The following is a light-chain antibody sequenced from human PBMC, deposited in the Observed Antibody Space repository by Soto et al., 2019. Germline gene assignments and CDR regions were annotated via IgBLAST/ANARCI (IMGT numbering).Light chain of an antibody. CDR1: QRITSY. CDR2: TAS. Sequence: DIQMTQSPSSLSAPVRDRVTITCRASQRITSYLNWYQQKPGKAPKLLIYTASSLQSGVPSRFSGSGSGTDFTLTISSLQPEDFATYYCQQSYSNPGTFGQGTKVDIK. CDR3: QQSYSNPGT. V-gene: IGKV1-39*01. J-gene: IGKJ1*01.